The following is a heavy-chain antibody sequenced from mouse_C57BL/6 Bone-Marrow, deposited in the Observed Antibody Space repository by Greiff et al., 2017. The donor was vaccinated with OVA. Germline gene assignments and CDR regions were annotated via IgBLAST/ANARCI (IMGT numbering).Heavy chain of an antibody. CDR1: GYTFTDYY. J-gene: IGHJ1*03. D-gene: IGHD1-1*01. V-gene: IGHV1-76*01. Sequence: VKLMESGAELVRPGASVKLSCKASGYTFTDYYINWVKQRPGQGLEWIARIYPGSGNTYYNEKFKGKATITADTSSNTAYLQLSSLTSEDTAIYYCAPTVVATRYFDVWGTGTTVTVSS. CDR2: IYPGSGNT. CDR3: APTVVATRYFDV.